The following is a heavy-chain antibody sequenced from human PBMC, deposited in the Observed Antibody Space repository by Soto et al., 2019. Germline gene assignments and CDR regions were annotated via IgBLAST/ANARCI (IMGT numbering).Heavy chain of an antibody. Sequence: GGSLRLSCTASGFTFSRYGMHWVRQAPGKGLEWVAVIWSDGSKTTYADSVKGRFTISKDNSKNTLYLQMNSLRVEDTAVYYCASDAGASPFDYWGQGTLVTVSS. J-gene: IGHJ4*02. V-gene: IGHV3-33*01. CDR2: IWSDGSKT. CDR3: ASDAGASPFDY. CDR1: GFTFSRYG.